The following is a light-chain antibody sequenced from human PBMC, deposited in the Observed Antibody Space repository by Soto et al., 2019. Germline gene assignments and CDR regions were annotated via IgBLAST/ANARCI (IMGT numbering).Light chain of an antibody. CDR1: QSVSSSY. V-gene: IGKV3-20*01. Sequence: EIVLTQSPGTLSLSPGERATLSCRASQSVSSSYLAWYQQKPGQAPRLLIYGASSRATGIPDRFSGSGSGTDFTLTISRREPEDFAVYYCQKYGSPPLTSGGGTKV. CDR2: GAS. CDR3: QKYGSPPLT. J-gene: IGKJ4*01.